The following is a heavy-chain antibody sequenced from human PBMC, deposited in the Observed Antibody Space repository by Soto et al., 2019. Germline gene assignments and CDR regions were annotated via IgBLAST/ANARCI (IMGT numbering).Heavy chain of an antibody. CDR2: ISYDGSNK. CDR1: GFTFSSYG. J-gene: IGHJ6*02. CDR3: AQAGTNYYYGMDV. Sequence: QVQLVESGGGVVQPGRSLRLSCAASGFTFSSYGMHWVRQAPGKGLEWVAVISYDGSNKYYADSVKGRFTISRDNSKNTLDLQINSLRAEETAVYFCAQAGTNYYYGMDVWGQGTTVTVSS. V-gene: IGHV3-30*18. D-gene: IGHD6-13*01.